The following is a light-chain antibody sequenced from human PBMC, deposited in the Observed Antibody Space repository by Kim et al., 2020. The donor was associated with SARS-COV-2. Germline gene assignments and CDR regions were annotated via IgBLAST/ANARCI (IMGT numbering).Light chain of an antibody. V-gene: IGKV3-11*01. J-gene: IGKJ2*01. CDR2: DAF. CDR1: QSIGSS. CDR3: QQRSNWYT. Sequence: PGESATRACRASQSIGSSLAWYQHKPGQAPRLLIYDAFNRATGIPARFSGSGSGTDFTLTISSLEPEDFAVYYCQQRSNWYTFGQGTKLEI.